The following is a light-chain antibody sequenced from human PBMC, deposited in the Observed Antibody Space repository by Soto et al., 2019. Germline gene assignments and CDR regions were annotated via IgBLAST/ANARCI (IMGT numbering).Light chain of an antibody. CDR1: QSISSNF. CDR3: QQNNNWPRT. V-gene: IGKV3-20*01. J-gene: IGKJ5*01. CDR2: ATS. Sequence: EIVLTPSPGTLSLSPVQRATLSCRASQSISSNFLAWYQQKPGQAPRLLIYATSSRATGIPGRFSGSGSGTDFTLTISRLEPEDFAVYYCQQNNNWPRTFGQGTRLEI.